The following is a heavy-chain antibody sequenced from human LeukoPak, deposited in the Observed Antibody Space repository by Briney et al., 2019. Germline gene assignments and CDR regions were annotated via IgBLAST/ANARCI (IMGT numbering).Heavy chain of an antibody. CDR1: GFTFNSYA. J-gene: IGHJ6*03. Sequence: PGGSLRLSCTASGFTFNSYAMSWVRQAPGTGLQWVSIISDDGGATYYADSVKGRFTISRDNSKNTVYLQMNALRAEDTAVYYCAKGQRVVVPSTRILDVWGKGTTVTVSS. V-gene: IGHV3-23*01. CDR2: ISDDGGAT. CDR3: AKGQRVVVPSTRILDV. D-gene: IGHD2-15*01.